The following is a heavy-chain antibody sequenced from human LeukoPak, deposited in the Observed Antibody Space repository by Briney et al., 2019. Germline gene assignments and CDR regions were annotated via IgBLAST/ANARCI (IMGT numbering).Heavy chain of an antibody. CDR3: AKASGSYQSTPHAFDI. CDR1: GFTFSSYW. J-gene: IGHJ3*02. V-gene: IGHV3-23*01. CDR2: ISGSGGST. D-gene: IGHD1-26*01. Sequence: GGSLRLSCAASGFTFSSYWMSWVRQAPGKGLEWVSAISGSGGSTYYADSVKGRFTISRDNSKNTLYLQMNSLRAEDTAVYYCAKASGSYQSTPHAFDIWGQGTMVTVSS.